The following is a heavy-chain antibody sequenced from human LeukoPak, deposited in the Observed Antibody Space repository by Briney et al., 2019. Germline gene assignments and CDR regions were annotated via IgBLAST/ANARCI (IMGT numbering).Heavy chain of an antibody. CDR3: ARGVFCNSTTCYTTPNFDH. CDR1: GFSFSDYD. V-gene: IGHV3-13*01. J-gene: IGHJ4*02. CDR2: IGTQSDT. Sequence: GGSLRLSCAASGFSFSDYDMHWVRQVTGKGLEWTSTIGTQSDTFYPDSVKGRFTISRENAKNSLYLQMNNVGAGDMAAYYCARGVFCNSTTCYTTPNFDHWGQGTLVTVSS. D-gene: IGHD2/OR15-2a*01.